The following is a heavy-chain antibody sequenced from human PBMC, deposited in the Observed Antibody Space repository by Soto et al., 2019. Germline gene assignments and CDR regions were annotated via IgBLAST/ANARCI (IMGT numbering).Heavy chain of an antibody. CDR1: GDSMSNYY. V-gene: IGHV4-59*01. CDR3: ARDYRRRYGMDV. J-gene: IGHJ6*02. Sequence: SETLSLTCTVSGDSMSNYYWTWMRQPPGKGLEWIGYISYSGSTNCDPSLKSRVTMSVDASKNQFSLILTSVSAADTAVYFCARDYRRRYGMDVWGQGTTVTVSS. CDR2: ISYSGST.